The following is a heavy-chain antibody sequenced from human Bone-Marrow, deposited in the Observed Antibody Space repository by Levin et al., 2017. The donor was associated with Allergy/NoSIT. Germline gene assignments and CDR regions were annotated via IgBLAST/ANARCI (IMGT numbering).Heavy chain of an antibody. CDR1: GYTFRNYG. D-gene: IGHD3-10*01. Sequence: GASVKVSCKTFGYTFRNYGISWVRQAPGQGLEWLGWISAYHGNTNYTQKLQGRITMTTDTSTSTAYLELRSLRSDDTAVYYCARDIPFYYGSGSSYFGRDQWGQGTLVTVSS. CDR2: ISAYHGNT. V-gene: IGHV1-18*01. J-gene: IGHJ4*02. CDR3: ARDIPFYYGSGSSYFGRDQ.